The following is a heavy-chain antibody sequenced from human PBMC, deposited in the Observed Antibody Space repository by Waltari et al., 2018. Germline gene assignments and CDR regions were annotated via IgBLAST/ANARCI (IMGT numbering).Heavy chain of an antibody. J-gene: IGHJ4*02. V-gene: IGHV3-74*03. CDR3: GTLEPIAS. CDR1: SPYW. CDR2: VNREGTRT. Sequence: SPYWRHWVRQVPGKGLVWVAGVNREGTRTTYAGTVRGRFTVSRDNVRNTVALQMSSLRTDDTAVYYCGTLEPIASWGQGTLVTVSS.